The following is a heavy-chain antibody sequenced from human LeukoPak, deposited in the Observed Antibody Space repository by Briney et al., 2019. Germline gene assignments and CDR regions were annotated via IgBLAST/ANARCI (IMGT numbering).Heavy chain of an antibody. Sequence: SETLSLICAVSGGSISSGGYSWSWIRQPPGKGLEWIGYIYHSGSTYYNPSLKSRVTISVDRSKNQFSLKLSSVTAADTAVYYCASVVSYGSGATENNWFDPWGQGTLVTVSS. D-gene: IGHD3-10*01. V-gene: IGHV4-30-2*01. CDR1: GGSISSGGYS. CDR3: ASVVSYGSGATENNWFDP. CDR2: IYHSGST. J-gene: IGHJ5*02.